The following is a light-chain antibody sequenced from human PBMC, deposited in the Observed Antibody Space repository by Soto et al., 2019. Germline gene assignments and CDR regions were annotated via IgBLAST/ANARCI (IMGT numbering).Light chain of an antibody. CDR1: QSIRSN. CDR2: GAS. V-gene: IGKV3D-15*01. Sequence: EIVMTQSPATLSVSPGERVTLSCRASQSIRSNLAWYQQQPGQTPRLLIYGASTRATDIPARFSGSGSGTECTRTVSSLQSEDFAVYYCQQYNSWPLTFSGGTKVEIK. CDR3: QQYNSWPLT. J-gene: IGKJ4*01.